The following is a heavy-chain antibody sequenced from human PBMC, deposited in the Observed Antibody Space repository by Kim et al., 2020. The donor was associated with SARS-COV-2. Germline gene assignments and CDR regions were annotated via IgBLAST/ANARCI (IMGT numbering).Heavy chain of an antibody. V-gene: IGHV4-59*01. CDR1: GGSISSYY. J-gene: IGHJ5*02. D-gene: IGHD6-19*01. CDR2: IYYSGST. CDR3: ARTHSSGWHNWFDP. Sequence: SETLSLTCTVSGGSISSYYWSWIRQPPGKGLEWIGYIYYSGSTNYNPSLKSRVTISVDTSKNQFSLKLSSVTAADTAVYYCARTHSSGWHNWFDPWGQGTLVTVSS.